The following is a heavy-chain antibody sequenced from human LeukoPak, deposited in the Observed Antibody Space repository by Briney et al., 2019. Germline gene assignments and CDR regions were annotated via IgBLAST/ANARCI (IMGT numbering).Heavy chain of an antibody. Sequence: GGSLRLSCAASGFTFSSYSMNWVRQAPGKGLEWVSSISSNSSYIYYADSVKGRFTISRDNAKNSLYLQMNSLRAEDTAVYYCARADAVAGTAGDYWGQGTLVTVSS. J-gene: IGHJ4*02. CDR2: ISSNSSYI. V-gene: IGHV3-21*01. D-gene: IGHD6-19*01. CDR3: ARADAVAGTAGDY. CDR1: GFTFSSYS.